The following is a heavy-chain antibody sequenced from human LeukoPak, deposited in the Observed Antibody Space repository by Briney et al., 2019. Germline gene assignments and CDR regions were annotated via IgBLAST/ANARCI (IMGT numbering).Heavy chain of an antibody. CDR3: ARDYWDYDSSGYYWFDY. Sequence: SETLSLTCTVSGGSISSYYWSWIRQPPGKGLEWIGRIYTSGSTNYNPSLKSRVTMSVDTSKNQFSLKLSSVTAADTAVYYCARDYWDYDSSGYYWFDYWGQGTLVTVSS. CDR2: IYTSGST. CDR1: GGSISSYY. D-gene: IGHD3-22*01. J-gene: IGHJ4*02. V-gene: IGHV4-4*07.